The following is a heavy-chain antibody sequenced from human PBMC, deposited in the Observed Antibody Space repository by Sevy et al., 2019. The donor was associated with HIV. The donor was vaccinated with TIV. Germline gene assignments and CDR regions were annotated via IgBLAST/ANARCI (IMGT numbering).Heavy chain of an antibody. V-gene: IGHV3-11*01. CDR2: ISRSGSTI. J-gene: IGHJ4*02. D-gene: IGHD6-19*01. CDR3: ARDRQWPSFDY. Sequence: GGSLRLSCAASGFTFSDYYMSWIRQAPGKGLEWVSYISRSGSTIYYADSVKGRFTISRDNAKNSLYLQMNSLRAEDTAVYYCARDRQWPSFDYWVQGTLVTVSS. CDR1: GFTFSDYY.